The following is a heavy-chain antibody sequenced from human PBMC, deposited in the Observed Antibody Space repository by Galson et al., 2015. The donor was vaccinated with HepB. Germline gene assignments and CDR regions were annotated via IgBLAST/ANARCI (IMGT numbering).Heavy chain of an antibody. D-gene: IGHD4-17*01. CDR1: GFTFSSYG. CDR3: AKAGGYGRSLGLGMDV. Sequence: SLRLSCAASGFTFSSYGMHWVRQAPGKGLEWVAVISYDGSNKYYADSVKGRFTISRDNSKNTLYLQMNSLRAEDTAVYYCAKAGGYGRSLGLGMDVWGQGTTVTVSS. CDR2: ISYDGSNK. V-gene: IGHV3-30*18. J-gene: IGHJ6*02.